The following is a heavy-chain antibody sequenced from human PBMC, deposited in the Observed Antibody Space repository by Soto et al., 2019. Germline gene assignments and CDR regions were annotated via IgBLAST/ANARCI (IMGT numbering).Heavy chain of an antibody. D-gene: IGHD6-19*01. CDR2: MDPNSGNT. V-gene: IGHV1-8*01. Sequence: QVQLVQSGAEVKKPGASVKVSCKASGSTFTNYDINWVRQAPGQGLEWMGWMDPNSGNTDYAQKFQGRVTISRNTALSTAYLELRSLSSENTAVYYCARGLGWRDSCGQGTLVTVSS. CDR3: ARGLGWRDS. CDR1: GSTFTNYD. J-gene: IGHJ5*01.